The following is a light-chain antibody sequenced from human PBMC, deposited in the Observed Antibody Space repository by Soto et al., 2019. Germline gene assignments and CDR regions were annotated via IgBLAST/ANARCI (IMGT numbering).Light chain of an antibody. CDR1: SGHSNYA. V-gene: IGLV4-69*01. CDR2: LNSDGSH. J-gene: IGLJ3*02. CDR3: QTWGTGTPWV. Sequence: QPVLTQSPSASASLGASVKLTCTLSSGHSNYAIAWHQQQPEKGPRYLMKLNSDGSHSKGDGIPDRFSGSSSGAERYLTISSLQSKDEADYYCQTWGTGTPWVFGGGTKLTVL.